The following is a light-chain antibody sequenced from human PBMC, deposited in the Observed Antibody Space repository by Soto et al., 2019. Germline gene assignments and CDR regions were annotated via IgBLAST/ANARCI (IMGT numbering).Light chain of an antibody. CDR3: QHYNSFSPWT. J-gene: IGKJ1*01. V-gene: IGKV1-5*03. Sequence: DIQMTQSPSTLSASVGDRVTITCRASQSITTWLAWYQQKPGKAPKLLIYKASSLESGVPSRFSGSGSGTEFTLTISSLQPDDFATYYCQHYNSFSPWTFGQGTKVEI. CDR1: QSITTW. CDR2: KAS.